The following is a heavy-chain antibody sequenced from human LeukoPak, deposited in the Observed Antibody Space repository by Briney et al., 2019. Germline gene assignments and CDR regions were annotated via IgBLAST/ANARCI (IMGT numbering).Heavy chain of an antibody. CDR3: ARGGYGSGSYYNDAFDI. V-gene: IGHV4-59*12. J-gene: IGHJ3*02. CDR1: GGSISSYY. Sequence: SETLSLTCTVSGGSISSYYWSWIRQPPGKGLEWIGYIYHSGSTYYNPSLKSRVTISVDRSKNQFSLKLSSVTAADTAVYYCARGGYGSGSYYNDAFDIWGQGTMVTVSS. CDR2: IYHSGST. D-gene: IGHD3-10*01.